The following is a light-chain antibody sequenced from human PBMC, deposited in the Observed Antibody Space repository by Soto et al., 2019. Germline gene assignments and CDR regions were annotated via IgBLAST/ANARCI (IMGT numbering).Light chain of an antibody. CDR2: DAA. CDR1: QSISTH. V-gene: IGKV1-5*01. J-gene: IGKJ1*01. CDR3: QQYNSYWT. Sequence: DIQMTQSPSTLSASVGDRVTITCRASQSISTHLAWYQQKPGTAPEIRIYDAATFEIGVPSRFSGSGSGTELTLTISSLQPDDFATYYCQQYNSYWTFGPGTKVEIK.